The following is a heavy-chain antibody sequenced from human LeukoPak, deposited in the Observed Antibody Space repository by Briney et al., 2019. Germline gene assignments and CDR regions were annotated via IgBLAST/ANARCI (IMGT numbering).Heavy chain of an antibody. Sequence: GGSLRLSCAASGFTFSDYYMSWVRQAPGKGLEWVSYISSSGSNIYYADSVKGRFTISRDNAKNSLYLQMNSLRAEDTAVYYCARERSTSSRNWFDPWGQGTLVTVSS. V-gene: IGHV3-11*01. J-gene: IGHJ5*02. CDR3: ARERSTSSRNWFDP. CDR2: ISSSGSNI. CDR1: GFTFSDYY. D-gene: IGHD2-2*01.